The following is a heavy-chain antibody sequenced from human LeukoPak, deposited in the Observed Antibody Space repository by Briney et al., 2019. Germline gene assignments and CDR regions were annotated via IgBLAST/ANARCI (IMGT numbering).Heavy chain of an antibody. Sequence: ASVKVSCKPSGYTFTSYALSWVRQAPGQGLEWMGWISTYSGNTNYAQKLQGRITMTIETSTSTAYMELRSLRPDDTAVYYCAKGFYSFTYYYGMDVWGQGTTVTVSS. CDR1: GYTFTSYA. CDR3: AKGFYSFTYYYGMDV. V-gene: IGHV1-18*01. J-gene: IGHJ6*02. CDR2: ISTYSGNT. D-gene: IGHD2-2*02.